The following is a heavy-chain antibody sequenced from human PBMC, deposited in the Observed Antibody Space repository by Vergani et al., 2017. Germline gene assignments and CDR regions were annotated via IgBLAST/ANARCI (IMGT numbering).Heavy chain of an antibody. J-gene: IGHJ4*02. CDR1: GFTFSSYW. Sequence: EVQLVESGGGLVQPGGSLRLSCAASGFTFSSYWMSWVRQAPGKGLEWVANIKQDGSEKYYVDSVKGRFTISRDNAKNSLYLQMNSLRAEDTAVYYCARATRDYYDSSGHGPGEHIFDYWGQGTLVTVSS. CDR3: ARATRDYYDSSGHGPGEHIFDY. CDR2: IKQDGSEK. D-gene: IGHD3-22*01. V-gene: IGHV3-7*03.